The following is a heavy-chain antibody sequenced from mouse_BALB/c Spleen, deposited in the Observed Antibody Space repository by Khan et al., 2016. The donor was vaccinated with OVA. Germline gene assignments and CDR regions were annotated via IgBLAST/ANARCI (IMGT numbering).Heavy chain of an antibody. CDR3: ARVQTARATLRFAY. CDR1: GFAFSTYD. Sequence: EVELVESGGGLVKPGGSLKLSCAASGFAFSTYDMSWVRQTPEKRLEWVATISSSGTYTYYSVSVKGRFTISRDNARKTLYLQMSSLRSEDTALYYCARVQTARATLRFAYWGQGTLVTVSA. V-gene: IGHV5-9*02. J-gene: IGHJ3*01. D-gene: IGHD3-2*01. CDR2: ISSSGTYT.